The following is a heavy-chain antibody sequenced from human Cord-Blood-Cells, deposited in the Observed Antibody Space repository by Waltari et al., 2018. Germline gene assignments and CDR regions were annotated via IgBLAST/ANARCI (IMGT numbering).Heavy chain of an antibody. CDR3: ARGNVLRFLEWLVPLDY. J-gene: IGHJ4*02. D-gene: IGHD3-3*01. Sequence: QLQLQESGPGLVKPSETLSLTCTVSGCSISSSCYYWGWIRQPPGKGLGWIGRIYYRGSTYSNPSLKRRVTISVDTSKNQFSLKLSSVTAADTAVYYCARGNVLRFLEWLVPLDYWGQGTLVTVSS. CDR1: GCSISSSCYY. V-gene: IGHV4-39*01. CDR2: IYYRGST.